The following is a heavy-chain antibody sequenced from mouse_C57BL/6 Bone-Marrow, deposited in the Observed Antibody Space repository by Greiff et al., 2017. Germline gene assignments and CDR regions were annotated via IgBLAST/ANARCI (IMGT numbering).Heavy chain of an antibody. CDR1: GFTFSSYG. V-gene: IGHV5-6*01. D-gene: IGHD1-1*01. CDR2: ISSGGSYT. CDR3: ARDSSPVYFDY. J-gene: IGHJ2*01. Sequence: EVQGVESGGDLVKPGGSLTLSCAASGFTFSSYGMSWVRQTPDKRLEWVATISSGGSYTYYPDSVKGRFTISRDNAKNTLYLQMSSLKSEDTAMYYCARDSSPVYFDYWGQGTTLTVSS.